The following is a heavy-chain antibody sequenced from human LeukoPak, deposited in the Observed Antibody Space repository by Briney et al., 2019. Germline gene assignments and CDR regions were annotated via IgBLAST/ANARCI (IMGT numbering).Heavy chain of an antibody. D-gene: IGHD3-22*01. CDR3: ARESPDYYDSSGYYFDY. J-gene: IGHJ4*02. Sequence: SETLSLTCAVYGGSFSGYYWSWIRQPPGKGLEWIGEINHSGSTNYNPSLKSRVTISVDTSKNQFSLKLSSVTAADTAVYYCARESPDYYDSSGYYFDYWGQGTLVTVSS. CDR2: INHSGST. V-gene: IGHV4-34*01. CDR1: GGSFSGYY.